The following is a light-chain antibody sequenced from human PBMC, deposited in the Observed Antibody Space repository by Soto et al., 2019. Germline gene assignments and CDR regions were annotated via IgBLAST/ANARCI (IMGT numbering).Light chain of an antibody. CDR3: QKYNNWPWT. J-gene: IGKJ1*01. Sequence: TQSPAILSLSPGETATPSCMASQSVSSNLAWYQQKPGQAPRLLIYGASTRATGVPARFSGSGSGTEFTLTISSLQSEDFAVYYCQKYNNWPWTFGQGTKVDIK. V-gene: IGKV3-15*01. CDR1: QSVSSN. CDR2: GAS.